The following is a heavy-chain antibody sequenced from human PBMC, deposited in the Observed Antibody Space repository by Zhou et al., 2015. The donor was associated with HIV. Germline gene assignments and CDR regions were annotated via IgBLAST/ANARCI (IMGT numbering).Heavy chain of an antibody. CDR1: GAPFNTFA. Sequence: QVHLVQSGAELRKPGSSVKVSCKTYGAPFNTFALNWVRQAPGQGPEWMGTLTPMFDTADYSRKFRGRVTMTADMSTDTGYMELSGLRFEDTAVYYCARERGGGTRPGWRYFDLWGSGTLVIVSS. D-gene: IGHD3-16*01. CDR3: ARERGGGTRPGWRYFDL. V-gene: IGHV1-69*06. J-gene: IGHJ2*01. CDR2: LTPMFDTA.